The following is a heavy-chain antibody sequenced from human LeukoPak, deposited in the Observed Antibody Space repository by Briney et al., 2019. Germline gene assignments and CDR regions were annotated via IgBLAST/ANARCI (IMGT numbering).Heavy chain of an antibody. D-gene: IGHD6-19*01. V-gene: IGHV1-69*13. CDR3: ARAVWKWLVPVSFDY. CDR1: GYTFTSYG. Sequence: GASVKVSCKASGYTFTSYGISWVRQAPGQGLEWMGGIIPIFGTANYAQKFQGRVTITADESTSTAYMELSSLRSEDTAVYYCARAVWKWLVPVSFDYWGQGTLVTVSP. J-gene: IGHJ4*02. CDR2: IIPIFGTA.